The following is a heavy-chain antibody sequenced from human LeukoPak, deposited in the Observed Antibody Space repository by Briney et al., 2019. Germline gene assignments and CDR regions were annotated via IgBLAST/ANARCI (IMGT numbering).Heavy chain of an antibody. Sequence: PSETLSLTCTVSGGSISSYYWSWIRQPPGKGLEWIAYIYYSGSTNYNPSLKSRVTISVDTSKNQFSLKLSSVTAADTAVYYCARSVRGVIPYYFDYWGQGTLVTVSS. D-gene: IGHD3-10*01. J-gene: IGHJ4*02. CDR1: GGSISSYY. CDR2: IYYSGST. V-gene: IGHV4-59*01. CDR3: ARSVRGVIPYYFDY.